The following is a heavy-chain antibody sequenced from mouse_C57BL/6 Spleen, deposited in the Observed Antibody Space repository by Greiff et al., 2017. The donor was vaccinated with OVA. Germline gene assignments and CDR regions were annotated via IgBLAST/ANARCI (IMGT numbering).Heavy chain of an antibody. Sequence: QVQLQQPGAELVMPGASVKLSCKASGYTFTSYWMHWVKQRPGQGLEWIGEIDPSDSYTNYNQKFKGKSTLTVDKSSSTAYMQLSSLTSEDSAVYYCARDGFAYWGQGTLVTVSA. CDR1: GYTFTSYW. CDR2: IDPSDSYT. CDR3: ARDGFAY. V-gene: IGHV1-69*01. J-gene: IGHJ3*01.